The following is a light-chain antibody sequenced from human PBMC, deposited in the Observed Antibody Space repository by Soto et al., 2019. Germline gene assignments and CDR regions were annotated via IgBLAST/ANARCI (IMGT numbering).Light chain of an antibody. Sequence: DIVMTQSPDSLAVSLGERATINCKSSQSVLYSSNNKNYLAWYQQKPGQPPKLLIYWASTRESGVPDRFSGSGSGTDFTLTISSLQPEDFATYYCQQGHNFPWTFGQGTKVENK. J-gene: IGKJ1*01. CDR2: WAS. CDR3: QQGHNFPWT. V-gene: IGKV4-1*01. CDR1: QSVLYSSNNKNY.